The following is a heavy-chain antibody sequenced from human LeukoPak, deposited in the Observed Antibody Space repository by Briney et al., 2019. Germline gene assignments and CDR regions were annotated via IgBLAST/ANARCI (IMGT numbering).Heavy chain of an antibody. CDR2: INPSGGST. V-gene: IGHV1-46*01. CDR1: GYAFTRHY. J-gene: IGHJ3*02. CDR3: AREDGDYSGRDAFDI. D-gene: IGHD4-17*01. Sequence: GASVKVSCKASGYAFTRHYMHWVRQAPGQGLEWMGIINPSGGSTSYAQKFQGRVTMTRDMSTSTVYMELSSLRSEDTAVYYCAREDGDYSGRDAFDIWGQGTMVTVSS.